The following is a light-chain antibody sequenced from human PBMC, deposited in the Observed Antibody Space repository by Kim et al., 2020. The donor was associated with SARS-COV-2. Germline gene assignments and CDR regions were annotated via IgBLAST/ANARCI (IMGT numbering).Light chain of an antibody. CDR3: QAWDSSTNYV. J-gene: IGLJ1*01. V-gene: IGLV3-1*01. CDR2: QDS. Sequence: VSPGQTASITCSGDKLGDKYACWYQQKPDQSPVLVIYQDSKRPSGIPERFSGSNSGNTATLTISGTQAMDEADYYCQAWDSSTNYVFGTGTKVTVL. CDR1: KLGDKY.